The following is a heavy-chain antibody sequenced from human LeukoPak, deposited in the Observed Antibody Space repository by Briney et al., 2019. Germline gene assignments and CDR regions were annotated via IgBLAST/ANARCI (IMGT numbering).Heavy chain of an antibody. CDR1: GFTFSSYA. CDR2: ISYDGSNK. CDR3: AKRHLIAVDGTTWDY. Sequence: GGSLRLSCAAAGFTFSSYAMHWVRQAPGKGLDLVALISYDGSNKYYADSVKGRLTISRDNSKKTMYLQMNSLRAEDTAVYYCAKRHLIAVDGTTWDYWGQGTLVTVSS. D-gene: IGHD6-19*01. V-gene: IGHV3-30-3*02. J-gene: IGHJ4*02.